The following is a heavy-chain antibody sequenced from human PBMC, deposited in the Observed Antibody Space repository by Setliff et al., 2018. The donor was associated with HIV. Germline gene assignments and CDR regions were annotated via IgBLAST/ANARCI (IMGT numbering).Heavy chain of an antibody. D-gene: IGHD3-16*02. CDR2: IYYSGST. V-gene: IGHV4-59*08. CDR1: GGSISSYY. CDR3: ARLSYDYVWGSYRYTDYYYYMDV. Sequence: PSETLSLTCTVSGGSISSYYWSWIRQPLGKGLEWIGYIYYSGSTNYNPSLKSRVTISVDTSKNQFSLKLSSVTAADTAVYYCARLSYDYVWGSYRYTDYYYYMDVWGKGTTVTVS. J-gene: IGHJ6*03.